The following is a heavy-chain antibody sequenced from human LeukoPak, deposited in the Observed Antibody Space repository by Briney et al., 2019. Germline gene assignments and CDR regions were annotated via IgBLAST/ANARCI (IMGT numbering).Heavy chain of an antibody. D-gene: IGHD1-26*01. Sequence: ASVKVSCKASGYTFTGYYMHWVRQAPGQGLEWMGWINPNSGGTNYAQKFQGRVTMTRDTSISTAYMELSRLRSDDTAVYYCARVGPTSLDYYYMDVWGKGTTVTVSS. CDR2: INPNSGGT. J-gene: IGHJ6*03. CDR3: ARVGPTSLDYYYMDV. CDR1: GYTFTGYY. V-gene: IGHV1-2*02.